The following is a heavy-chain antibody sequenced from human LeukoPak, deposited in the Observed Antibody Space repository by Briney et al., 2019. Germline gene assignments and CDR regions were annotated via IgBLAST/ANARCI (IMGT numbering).Heavy chain of an antibody. CDR1: GYTFTSYY. J-gene: IGHJ4*02. Sequence: ASVKVSCKASGYTFTSYYIHWVRQAPGQGLEWVGRIDPNTGDTIYAQNFQGRVTVTSATSISTAYMELSRLTSDDTAVYFCARLGHHSSGTYYFFDYWGQGTLVTVSS. D-gene: IGHD3-10*01. V-gene: IGHV1-2*06. CDR3: ARLGHHSSGTYYFFDY. CDR2: IDPNTGDT.